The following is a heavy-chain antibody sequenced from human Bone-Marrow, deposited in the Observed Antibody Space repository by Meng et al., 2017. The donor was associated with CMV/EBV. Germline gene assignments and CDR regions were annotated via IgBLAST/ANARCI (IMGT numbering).Heavy chain of an antibody. D-gene: IGHD1-26*01. CDR3: ARTAGGSYYHFDY. Sequence: ASVKVSCKASGYTFTSYDINWVRQAPGQGLEWMGWINPNSGGTNYAQKFQGRVTMTRDTYISTAYMELSRLRFGGTAVYYCARTAGGSYYHFDYWGQGTRVTVYS. CDR2: INPNSGGT. CDR1: GYTFTSYD. V-gene: IGHV1-2*02. J-gene: IGHJ4*02.